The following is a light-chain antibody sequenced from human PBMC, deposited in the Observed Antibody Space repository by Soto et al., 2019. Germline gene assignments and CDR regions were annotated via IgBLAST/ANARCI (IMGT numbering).Light chain of an antibody. CDR1: QDIRSD. Sequence: IQVTQSPSSLSASVGDRVTITCRASQDIRSDLAWYQQKPGKDPKLLIYKASTLKSGAPSRFSGSGSGTEFTLTISSLQPDDFATYYCQHYNSYSEAFGQGTKV. CDR2: KAS. J-gene: IGKJ1*01. CDR3: QHYNSYSEA. V-gene: IGKV1-5*03.